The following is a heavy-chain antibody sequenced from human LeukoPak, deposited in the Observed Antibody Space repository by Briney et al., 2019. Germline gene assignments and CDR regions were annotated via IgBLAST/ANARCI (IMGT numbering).Heavy chain of an antibody. V-gene: IGHV3-23*01. D-gene: IGHD2-2*02. CDR3: AKGGVVVPAAIAFLWNYYYYMDV. CDR1: GFTFSSYA. Sequence: QPGGSLRLSCAASGFTFSSYAMSWVRQAPGKGLEWVSAISGSGGSTYYADSVKGRFTISRDNSKNTLYLQMNSLRAEDTAVYYCAKGGVVVPAAIAFLWNYYYYMDVWGKGTTVTVSS. J-gene: IGHJ6*03. CDR2: ISGSGGST.